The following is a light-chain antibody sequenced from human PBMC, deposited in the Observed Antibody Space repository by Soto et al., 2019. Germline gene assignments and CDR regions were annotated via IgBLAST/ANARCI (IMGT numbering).Light chain of an antibody. CDR3: CSYAGSYSWV. J-gene: IGLJ3*02. CDR2: DVS. V-gene: IGLV2-11*01. Sequence: QSALTQPASVSGSPGQSITISCTGTSNDIGGHNYVSWYQQHPGKAPKLMIYDVSKRPSGVPDRFSGSKSGNTASLTISGLQAEDEADYYCCSYAGSYSWVFGGGTKLTVL. CDR1: SNDIGGHNY.